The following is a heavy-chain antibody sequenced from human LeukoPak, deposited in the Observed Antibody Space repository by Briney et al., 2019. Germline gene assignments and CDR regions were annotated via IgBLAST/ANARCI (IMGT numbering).Heavy chain of an antibody. CDR3: ARDLRGVIAL. D-gene: IGHD3-10*01. CDR2: INPNSGGT. J-gene: IGHJ4*02. V-gene: IGHV1-2*02. Sequence: GASVKVSCKASGYTFTGYYVHWVRQAPGQGLEWMGWINPNSGGTNYAQKFQGRVTMTRDTSISTAYMELSGLRPDDTAVYYCARDLRGVIALWGQGTLVTVSS. CDR1: GYTFTGYY.